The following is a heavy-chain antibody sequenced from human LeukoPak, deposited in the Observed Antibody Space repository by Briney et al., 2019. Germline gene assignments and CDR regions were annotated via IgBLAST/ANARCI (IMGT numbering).Heavy chain of an antibody. V-gene: IGHV3-23*01. CDR2: ISGSGGAS. Sequence: GGSLRLSCGGSGFTFSSYAMSWVRQAPGKGLEWVSAISGSGGASYYADSVKGRFTISRDNSKNTLYLQMTSLRAEDTAVYYCAKDLGRVGVTFGYWGQGTLVTVSS. CDR1: GFTFSSYA. J-gene: IGHJ4*02. CDR3: AKDLGRVGVTFGY. D-gene: IGHD1-26*01.